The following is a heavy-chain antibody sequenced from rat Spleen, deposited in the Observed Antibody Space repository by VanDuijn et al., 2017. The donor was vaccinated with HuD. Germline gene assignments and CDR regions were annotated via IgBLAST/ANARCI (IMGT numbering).Heavy chain of an antibody. V-gene: IGHV2-41*01. Sequence: QVQLKESGPGLVQPSQTLSLTCTVAGFSLTNYNVHWVRQPPGMGLEWMGGLWGDGSTDFNSALKSRLSISRDTSKSQVFLQINSLQTEDTATYYCARAHTPGLRDWFAYWGQGTLVTVSS. J-gene: IGHJ3*01. D-gene: IGHD1-6*01. CDR1: GFSLTNYN. CDR2: LWGDGST. CDR3: ARAHTPGLRDWFAY.